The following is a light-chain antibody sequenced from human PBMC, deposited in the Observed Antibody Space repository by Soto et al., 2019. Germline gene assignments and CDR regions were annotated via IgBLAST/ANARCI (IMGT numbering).Light chain of an antibody. V-gene: IGKV3-15*01. J-gene: IGKJ1*01. CDR3: QQYYNWPRT. CDR2: GAS. CDR1: QSVSSY. Sequence: EIVLTHSPATLSLSPCERAALSCRASQSVSSYLAWYQQKPGQAPRLLIYGASTRATDIPARFSGSGSGTEFTLTISSLQSEDFAVYYCQQYYNWPRTFGQGTKVDIK.